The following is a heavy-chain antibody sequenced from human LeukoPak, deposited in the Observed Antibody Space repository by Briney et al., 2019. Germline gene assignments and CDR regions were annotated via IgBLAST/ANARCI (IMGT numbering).Heavy chain of an antibody. CDR1: GFSVRDYS. D-gene: IGHD3-22*01. J-gene: IGHJ4*02. CDR2: VMSGRGST. Sequence: PGGSLRLPCAASGFSVRDYSISWIRQSPGKGPEWISYVMSGRGSTNYADSVKGRFTISRDNAKNSVALQLDGLRADDTAVYYCTRDGRGNYYAFESWGQGTLVTVSS. CDR3: TRDGRGNYYAFES. V-gene: IGHV3-11*05.